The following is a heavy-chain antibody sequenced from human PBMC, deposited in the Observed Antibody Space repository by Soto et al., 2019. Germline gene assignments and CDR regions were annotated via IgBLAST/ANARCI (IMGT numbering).Heavy chain of an antibody. CDR1: GYTFTGYY. CDR3: AREPATAKPEGVDF. V-gene: IGHV1-2*02. Sequence: ASVKVSCKASGYTFTGYYMHWVRQAPGQGLEWMGWINPNSGGTNYAQKFQGGVTMTRDTSITPAYMELSRLRSGDTAVYYCAREPATAKPEGVDFWGQGTLVTVSS. CDR2: INPNSGGT. J-gene: IGHJ4*02. D-gene: IGHD1-1*01.